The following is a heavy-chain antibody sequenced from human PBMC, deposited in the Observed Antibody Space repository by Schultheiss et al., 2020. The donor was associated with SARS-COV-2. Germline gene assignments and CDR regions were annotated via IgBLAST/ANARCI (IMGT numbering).Heavy chain of an antibody. CDR1: GGSFSGYY. V-gene: IGHV4-4*07. CDR2: IYTSGST. CDR3: ARDGSVVTSPFDY. D-gene: IGHD4-23*01. J-gene: IGHJ4*02. Sequence: SETLSLTCAVYGGSFSGYYWNWIRQPAGKGLEWIGHIYTSGSTNYNPSLKSRVTMSVDTSKNQFSLKLSSVTAADTAVYYCARDGSVVTSPFDYWGQGTLVTVS.